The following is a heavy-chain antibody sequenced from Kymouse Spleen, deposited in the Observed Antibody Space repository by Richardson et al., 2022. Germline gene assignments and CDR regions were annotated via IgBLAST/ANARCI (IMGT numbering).Heavy chain of an antibody. V-gene: IGHV4-34*01. CDR1: GGSFSGYY. CDR3: ARGTMVRGVYYYYYGMDV. J-gene: IGHJ6*02. Sequence: QVQLQQWGAGLLKPSETLSLTCAVYGGSFSGYYWSWIRQPPGKGLEWIGEINHSGSTNYNPSLKSRVTISVDTSKNQFSLKLSSVTAADTAVYYCARGTMVRGVYYYYYGMDVWGQGTTVTVSS. D-gene: IGHD3-10*01. CDR2: INHSGST.